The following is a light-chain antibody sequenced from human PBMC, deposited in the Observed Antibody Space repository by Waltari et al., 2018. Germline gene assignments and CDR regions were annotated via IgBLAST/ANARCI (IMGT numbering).Light chain of an antibody. CDR2: DAS. Sequence: DIQMTQSPSSLSASLGDRVTITCQASQDIRNFLNWYQPKPGKAPRLLIYDASTLEAGVSSRFRGSGSGTDFTLTIASLQSEDIATYYCQQHENPPLTFGGGTKVEIK. J-gene: IGKJ4*01. V-gene: IGKV1-33*01. CDR3: QQHENPPLT. CDR1: QDIRNF.